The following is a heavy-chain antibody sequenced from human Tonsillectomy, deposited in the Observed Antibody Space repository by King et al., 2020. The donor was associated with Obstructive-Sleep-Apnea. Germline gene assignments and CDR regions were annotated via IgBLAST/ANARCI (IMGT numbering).Heavy chain of an antibody. Sequence: VQLVESGGGLVKPGGSLRLSCAASGFTFSSYSMNWVRQAPGKGLEWVSSISSSSSYIYYADSVKGLFTISRDNAKTSLYLQMNSLRAEDTAVYYCARAPFLGCSSTSCLKTHFDLWGRGTLVTVSS. J-gene: IGHJ2*01. D-gene: IGHD2-2*01. CDR2: ISSSSSYI. V-gene: IGHV3-21*01. CDR3: ARAPFLGCSSTSCLKTHFDL. CDR1: GFTFSSYS.